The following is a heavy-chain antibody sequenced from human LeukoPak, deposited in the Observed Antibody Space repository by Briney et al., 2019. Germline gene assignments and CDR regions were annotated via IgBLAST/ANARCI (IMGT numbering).Heavy chain of an antibody. Sequence: GRSLRLSCAASGFTFSSYGMHWVRQAPGKGLEWVAVISYDGSNEYYADSVKGRFTISRDNSNNTLYLQMNSLKPDDTAMYYCTKWALGNRLDPWGQGTLVTVSS. V-gene: IGHV3-30*18. J-gene: IGHJ5*02. CDR3: TKWALGNRLDP. CDR2: ISYDGSNE. D-gene: IGHD1/OR15-1a*01. CDR1: GFTFSSYG.